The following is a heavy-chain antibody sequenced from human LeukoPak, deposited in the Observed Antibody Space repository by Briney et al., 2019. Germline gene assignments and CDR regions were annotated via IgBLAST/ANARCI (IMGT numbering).Heavy chain of an antibody. V-gene: IGHV4-59*01. D-gene: IGHD3-22*01. Sequence: SETLSLTCTVSGGSISSYYWSWIRQPPGKGLEWIGYIYYSGSTNYNPSLKSRVTISVDTSKNQFSLKLSSVTAADMAVYYCARSLDPYTMIVGWWGQGTLVTVSS. CDR1: GGSISSYY. CDR2: IYYSGST. CDR3: ARSLDPYTMIVGW. J-gene: IGHJ4*02.